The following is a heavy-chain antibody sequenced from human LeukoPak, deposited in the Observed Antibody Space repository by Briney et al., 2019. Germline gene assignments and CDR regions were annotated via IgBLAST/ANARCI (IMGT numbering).Heavy chain of an antibody. CDR2: IAPYNGNT. CDR1: GFTFDSYG. Sequence: ASVKVSCKASGFTFDSYGISWVRQAPGQGPEWMGWIAPYNGNTNSAQKLQGRLILTADTSTSTAYMELWSLRSDDTAVYYCARDPRYRYGNFDYWGQGTLVTVFS. V-gene: IGHV1-18*01. D-gene: IGHD5-18*01. J-gene: IGHJ4*02. CDR3: ARDPRYRYGNFDY.